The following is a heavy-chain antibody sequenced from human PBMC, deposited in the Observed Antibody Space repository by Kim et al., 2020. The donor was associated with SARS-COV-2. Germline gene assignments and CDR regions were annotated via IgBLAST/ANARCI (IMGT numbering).Heavy chain of an antibody. CDR1: GGSISSYY. CDR2: IYYSGST. CDR3: ARRWEGGGYFDY. Sequence: SETLSLTCTVSGGSISSYYWSWIRQPPGKGLEWIGYIYYSGSTNYNPSLKSRVTISVDTSKNQFSLKLSSVTAADTAVYYCARRWEGGGYFDYWGQGTLVTVSS. D-gene: IGHD1-26*01. J-gene: IGHJ4*02. V-gene: IGHV4-59*08.